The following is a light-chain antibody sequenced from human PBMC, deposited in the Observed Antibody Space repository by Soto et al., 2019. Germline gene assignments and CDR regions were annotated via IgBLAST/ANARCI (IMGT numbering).Light chain of an antibody. CDR3: QQYGGSWT. Sequence: EIVFTQSPGTLALSPGERASLSCRASQSVSSSYLAWYQQKPGQAPRLLIYGASSRATGIPDRFSGSGSGTDFTLTISRLEPEDFAVYYCQQYGGSWTFGQGTKVEI. V-gene: IGKV3-20*01. CDR1: QSVSSSY. J-gene: IGKJ1*01. CDR2: GAS.